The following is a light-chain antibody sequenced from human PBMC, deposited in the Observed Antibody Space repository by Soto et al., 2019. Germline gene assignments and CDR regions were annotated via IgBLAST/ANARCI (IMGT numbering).Light chain of an antibody. CDR1: QSVSSN. Sequence: EIVMTQSPATLSVSPGERATLSCRASQSVSSNLAWYQQKPGQAPRLLIYGASTRATGIPARFSGSGSGTEFTLTISSMQAEDCAVDDCQHYNNGRQWTFGQGTKVEIK. J-gene: IGKJ1*01. CDR2: GAS. V-gene: IGKV3-15*01. CDR3: QHYNNGRQWT.